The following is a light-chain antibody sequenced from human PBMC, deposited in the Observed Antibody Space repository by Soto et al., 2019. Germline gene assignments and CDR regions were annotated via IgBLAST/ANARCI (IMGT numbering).Light chain of an antibody. CDR1: QSVSSSY. CDR2: GAF. Sequence: EIVLTPSPGTLSLSPVERSTLSCMASQSVSSSYFAWYQHKPGQGPRLLIYGAFTRATGIPDRFSGSGSGTDFTLTISSLEPEDFAVYYCQQRSNWPITCGQGTRREIK. J-gene: IGKJ5*01. V-gene: IGKV3D-20*02. CDR3: QQRSNWPIT.